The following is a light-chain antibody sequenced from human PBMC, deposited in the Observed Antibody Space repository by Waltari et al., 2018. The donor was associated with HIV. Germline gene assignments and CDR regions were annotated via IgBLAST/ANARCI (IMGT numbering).Light chain of an antibody. J-gene: IGKJ1*01. Sequence: EIVLTQSPGTLSLSPGERATLSCRASQSVSSNSLAWYQQRPGQPPRFLIYGASSRAICIPDRFSGSGSGTDFTLTISRLEPEDFAVYYCQHYGSSPWTFGQGTKVEIK. CDR1: QSVSSNS. CDR3: QHYGSSPWT. CDR2: GAS. V-gene: IGKV3-20*01.